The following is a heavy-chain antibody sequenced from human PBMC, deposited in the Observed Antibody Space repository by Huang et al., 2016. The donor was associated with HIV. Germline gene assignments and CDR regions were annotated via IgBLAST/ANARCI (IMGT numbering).Heavy chain of an antibody. CDR2: IYYRGST. Sequence: QVQLQESGPGLVKPSETLSLTCTVSGGSISSHYWSWIRQPPGKGLEWIGSIYYRGSTNYNPSLKSRVTIAVDTSKNQFSLKLSSVTAADTAVYYCARGRGGYVGYWGQGTLVTVSS. J-gene: IGHJ4*02. CDR3: ARGRGGYVGY. V-gene: IGHV4-59*11. D-gene: IGHD2-15*01. CDR1: GGSISSHY.